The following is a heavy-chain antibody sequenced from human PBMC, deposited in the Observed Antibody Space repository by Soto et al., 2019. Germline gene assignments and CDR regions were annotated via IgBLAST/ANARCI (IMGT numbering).Heavy chain of an antibody. Sequence: GGSLRLSCAASGVTFSSYGMHWVRQAPGKGLEWVAVIWYDGSNKYYADSVKGRFTISRDNSKNTLYLQMNSLRAEDTAVYYCARDPGYGTENSYFDYWGQGTLVTVSS. CDR1: GVTFSSYG. D-gene: IGHD5-18*01. J-gene: IGHJ4*02. CDR3: ARDPGYGTENSYFDY. V-gene: IGHV3-33*01. CDR2: IWYDGSNK.